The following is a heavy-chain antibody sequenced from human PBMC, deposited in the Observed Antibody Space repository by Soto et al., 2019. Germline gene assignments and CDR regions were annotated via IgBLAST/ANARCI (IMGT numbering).Heavy chain of an antibody. CDR2: MNPNSGNT. V-gene: IGHV1-8*01. CDR3: AREKTSYGMDV. CDR1: GYTFTSYD. Sequence: QVQLVQSGAEVKKPGASVKVSCKASGYTFTSYDINWVRQATGQGLEWMGWMNPNSGNTGYAQKFQGRVTMTGHTSIISDYMELSSLRSEDTAVYYCAREKTSYGMDVCGQGTTVTVSS. J-gene: IGHJ6*02.